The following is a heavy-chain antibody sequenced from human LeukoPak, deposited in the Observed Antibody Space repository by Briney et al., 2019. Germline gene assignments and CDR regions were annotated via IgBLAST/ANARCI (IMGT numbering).Heavy chain of an antibody. Sequence: ASVTVSCTASGYTFTSYDINWVRQATGQGLEWMGWMNPNSGNTGYAQKFQGRVTMTRNTSISTAYMELSSLRSEDTAVYYCARKPSLLRRIQLWFSVRYDGMDVWGQGTTVTVSS. CDR2: MNPNSGNT. D-gene: IGHD5-18*01. CDR1: GYTFTSYD. CDR3: ARKPSLLRRIQLWFSVRYDGMDV. V-gene: IGHV1-8*01. J-gene: IGHJ6*02.